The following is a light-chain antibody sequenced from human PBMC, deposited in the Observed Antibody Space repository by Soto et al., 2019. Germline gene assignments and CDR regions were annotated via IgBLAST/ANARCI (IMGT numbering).Light chain of an antibody. CDR1: QSVGIY. Sequence: EVVLTQSPATLSLSPGERATLSCRASQSVGIYLAWYQHRPGQTPRLLIYDASNRATGIPARFSGSGFGTDFTRTIRRLVREDFSVCYGQHRYSRPPTLGGGTSEELK. V-gene: IGKV3-11*01. CDR2: DAS. CDR3: QHRYSRPPT. J-gene: IGKJ4*01.